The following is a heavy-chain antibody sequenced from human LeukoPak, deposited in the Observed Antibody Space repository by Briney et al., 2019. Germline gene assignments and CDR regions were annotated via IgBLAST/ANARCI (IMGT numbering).Heavy chain of an antibody. J-gene: IGHJ3*02. CDR3: ARDLQPTGDPPFHAFDI. V-gene: IGHV1-69*05. Sequence: ASVKVSCKASGGTFSSYAISWVRQAPGQGLEWMGGIIPIFGTANYAQKFQGRVTITTDESTSTAYMELSSLRSEDTAVYYCARDLQPTGDPPFHAFDIWGQGTMVTVSS. D-gene: IGHD7-27*01. CDR2: IIPIFGTA. CDR1: GGTFSSYA.